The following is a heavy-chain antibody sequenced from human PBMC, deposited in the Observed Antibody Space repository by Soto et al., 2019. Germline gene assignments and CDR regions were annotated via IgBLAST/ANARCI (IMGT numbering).Heavy chain of an antibody. Sequence: KPSETQSLTCAVSGGSISSGGYSWSWIRQPPGKGLEWIGYIYHSGSTYYNPSLKSRVTISVDRSKNQFSLKLSSVTAADTAVYYCARVVPASRGYYYYGMDVWGQGTPVTVSS. J-gene: IGHJ6*02. D-gene: IGHD2-2*01. CDR2: IYHSGST. CDR3: ARVVPASRGYYYYGMDV. V-gene: IGHV4-30-2*01. CDR1: GGSISSGGYS.